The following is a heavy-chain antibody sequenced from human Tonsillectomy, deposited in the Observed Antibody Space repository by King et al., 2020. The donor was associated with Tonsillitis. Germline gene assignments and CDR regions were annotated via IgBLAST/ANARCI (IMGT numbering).Heavy chain of an antibody. J-gene: IGHJ5*02. CDR2: IYYSGST. D-gene: IGHD2-15*01. CDR1: GGSISSYY. Sequence: QLQESGPGLVKPSETLSLTCTVSGGSISSYYWSWIRQPPGKGLEWIGYIYYSGSTNYNPSLKSRVTISVDTSKNQFSLKLSSVTAADTAVYYCARLSDCSGGSCTRGNWFDPWGQGTLVTVSS. V-gene: IGHV4-59*08. CDR3: ARLSDCSGGSCTRGNWFDP.